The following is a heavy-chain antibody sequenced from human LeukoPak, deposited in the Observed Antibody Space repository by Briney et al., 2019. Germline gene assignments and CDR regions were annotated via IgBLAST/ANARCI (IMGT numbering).Heavy chain of an antibody. D-gene: IGHD3-16*02. V-gene: IGHV1-69*06. CDR2: IIPIFGTA. Sequence: SVNVSCKASGGTFSSYAISWVRQAPGQGLEWMGGIIPIFGTANYAQKFQGRVTITADKSTSTAYMELSSLRSEDTAVYYCARGGVELSFNWFDPWGQGTLVTVSS. CDR3: ARGGVELSFNWFDP. CDR1: GGTFSSYA. J-gene: IGHJ5*02.